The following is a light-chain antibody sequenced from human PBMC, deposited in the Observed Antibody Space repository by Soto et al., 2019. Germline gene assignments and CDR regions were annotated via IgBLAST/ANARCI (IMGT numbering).Light chain of an antibody. Sequence: DIQITHSPSSLSSSVLDIFSITCLSSQDIRSSLAWYQQRPGKAPNLLIYAASTLQSGVPSRFSGSGSGTDFTLTISYLQAEDFGTYYCQEASRIPITFGQGTRLEIK. CDR2: AAS. CDR1: QDIRSS. CDR3: QEASRIPIT. J-gene: IGKJ5*01. V-gene: IGKV1-12*01.